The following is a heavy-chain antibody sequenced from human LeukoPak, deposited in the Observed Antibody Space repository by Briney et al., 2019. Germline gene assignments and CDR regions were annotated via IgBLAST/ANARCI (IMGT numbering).Heavy chain of an antibody. CDR3: ARYQSGAFDI. Sequence: SETLSLTCTVSGGSISSSHWSWIRQPAGKGLEWIGRIYSSGSTNYNPSLKSRVTMSVDTSKDQFSLKLSSVTAADTAVYYSARYQSGAFDIWGQGAMVTVSS. CDR1: GGSISSSH. D-gene: IGHD2-2*01. V-gene: IGHV4-4*07. J-gene: IGHJ3*02. CDR2: IYSSGST.